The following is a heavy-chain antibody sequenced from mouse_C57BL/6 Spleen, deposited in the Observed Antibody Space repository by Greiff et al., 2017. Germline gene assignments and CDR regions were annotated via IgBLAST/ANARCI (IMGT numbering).Heavy chain of an antibody. J-gene: IGHJ2*01. CDR3: ARLSYDGSQYDFDY. CDR2: ISSGSSTI. Sequence: EVKLMESGGGLVKPGGSLKLSCAASGFTFSDYGMHWVRQAPEKGLEWVAYISSGSSTIYYADTVKGRFTISRDNAKNTLFLQMTSLRSEDTAMYYCARLSYDGSQYDFDYWGQGTTLTVSS. D-gene: IGHD2-3*01. V-gene: IGHV5-17*01. CDR1: GFTFSDYG.